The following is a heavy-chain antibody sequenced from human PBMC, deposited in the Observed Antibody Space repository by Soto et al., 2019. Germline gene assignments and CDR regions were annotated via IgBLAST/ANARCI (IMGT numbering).Heavy chain of an antibody. D-gene: IGHD3-16*02. V-gene: IGHV3-15*07. Sequence: PGGSLRLSCAASGFTFSNAWMNWVRQAPGKGLEWVGRIKSKTDGGTTDYAAPVKGRFTISRDDSKNTLYLQMNSLKTEDTAVYYCTSSYYDYVWGSYRYIGRTFYYFDYWGQGTLVTVSS. CDR3: TSSYYDYVWGSYRYIGRTFYYFDY. CDR1: GFTFSNAW. CDR2: IKSKTDGGTT. J-gene: IGHJ4*02.